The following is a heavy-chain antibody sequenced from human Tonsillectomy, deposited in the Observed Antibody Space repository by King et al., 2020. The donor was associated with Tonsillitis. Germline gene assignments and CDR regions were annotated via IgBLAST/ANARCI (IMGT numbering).Heavy chain of an antibody. J-gene: IGHJ4*02. V-gene: IGHV7-4-1*02. CDR1: GYSFTNYA. D-gene: IGHD7-27*01. Sequence: VQLVESASELKKPGASVTVSCKASGYSFTNYAMNWVRQAPGQGLEWMGWINTNNGNTGNPTYAQGFTGRFVLSLDTSASTAYLQISSLKTEDTAVYYCVRDDWGFDYWGQGTLVTVSS. CDR3: VRDDWGFDY. CDR2: INTNNGNTGNP.